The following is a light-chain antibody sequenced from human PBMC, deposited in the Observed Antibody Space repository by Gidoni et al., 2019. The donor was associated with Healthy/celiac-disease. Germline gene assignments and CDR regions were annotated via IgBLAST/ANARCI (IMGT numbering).Light chain of an antibody. Sequence: QSALTQPRSVSGYPGQSVTISCTVTSSDVGGNHYVSWYQQHPGKAPKLMIYDVSKRPSGVPDRFSGSKSGNTSSLTISGLQAEDEADNYCCSYAGSYTNYVFGTGTKVTVL. V-gene: IGLV2-11*01. CDR2: DVS. CDR1: SSDVGGNHY. J-gene: IGLJ1*01. CDR3: CSYAGSYTNYV.